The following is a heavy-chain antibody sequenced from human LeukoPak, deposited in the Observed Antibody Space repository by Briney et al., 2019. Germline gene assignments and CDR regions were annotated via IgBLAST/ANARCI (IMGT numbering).Heavy chain of an antibody. CDR2: IIPVFYTP. CDR1: GVTLSSYA. D-gene: IGHD3-16*01. CDR3: ATIGDSPDLFDI. J-gene: IGHJ3*02. V-gene: IGHV1-69*13. Sequence: GASVKVSCKPSGVTLSSYAISWIRQAPGHGLQYVGGIIPVFYTPKYAENFRGRVTITADESTSTTYMELISLRSEDTAMYYCATIGDSPDLFDIWGQGTMVTVSS.